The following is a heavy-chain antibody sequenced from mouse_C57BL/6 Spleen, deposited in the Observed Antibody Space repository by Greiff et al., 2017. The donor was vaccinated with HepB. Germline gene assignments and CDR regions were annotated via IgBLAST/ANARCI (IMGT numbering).Heavy chain of an antibody. Sequence: QVHVKQSGPELVKPGASVKISCKASGYAFSSSWMNWVKQRPGKGLEWIGRIYPGDGDTNYNGKFKGKATLTADKSSSTAYMQLSSLTSEDSAVYFCARSGGYYGNYGWYFDVWGTGTTVTVSS. J-gene: IGHJ1*03. CDR2: IYPGDGDT. D-gene: IGHD2-1*01. CDR3: ARSGGYYGNYGWYFDV. V-gene: IGHV1-82*01. CDR1: GYAFSSSW.